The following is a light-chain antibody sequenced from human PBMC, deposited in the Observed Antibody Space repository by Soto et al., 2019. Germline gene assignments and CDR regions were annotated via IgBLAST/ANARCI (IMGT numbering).Light chain of an antibody. CDR3: QQYFSWPFT. J-gene: IGKJ5*01. V-gene: IGKV3-15*01. Sequence: EIVMTQSPATLSPSAPESATCXCRASQRLATNLAWYQQKPGQAPRLLIYIASTRATGIPARISGSGSGTEFTLTISSLQSEDFAVYYCQQYFSWPFTFGQGARLEIK. CDR2: IAS. CDR1: QRLATN.